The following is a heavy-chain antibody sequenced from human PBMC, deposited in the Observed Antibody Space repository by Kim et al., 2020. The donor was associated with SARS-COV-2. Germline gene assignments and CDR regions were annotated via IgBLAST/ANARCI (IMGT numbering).Heavy chain of an antibody. J-gene: IGHJ6*03. D-gene: IGHD3-3*01. Sequence: SETLSLTCAVYGGSFSGYYWSWIRQPPGKGLEWIGEINHSGSTNYNPSLKSRVTISVDTSKNQFSLKLSSVTAADTAVYYCARTRRSGTIFPAGWYYYYMDVWGKGTTVTVSS. V-gene: IGHV4-34*01. CDR2: INHSGST. CDR3: ARTRRSGTIFPAGWYYYYMDV. CDR1: GGSFSGYY.